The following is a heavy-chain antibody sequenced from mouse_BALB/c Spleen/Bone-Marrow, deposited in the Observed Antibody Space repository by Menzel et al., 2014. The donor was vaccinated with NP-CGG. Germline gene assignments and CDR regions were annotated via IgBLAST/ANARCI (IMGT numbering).Heavy chain of an antibody. V-gene: IGHV1-67*01. CDR2: ISTYSGNT. J-gene: IGHJ4*01. CDR1: GYKFTDYA. D-gene: IGHD2-14*01. CDR3: ARGNRNPYAMDY. Sequence: VKLQESGPELVRPWVSVKIFCKGSGYKFTDYAMHWVKQSHAKSLEWNGGISTYSGNTNYNQKFKGKATMTVDKSSSTAYMELARLTSEDSAIYYCARGNRNPYAMDYWGQGTSVTVSS.